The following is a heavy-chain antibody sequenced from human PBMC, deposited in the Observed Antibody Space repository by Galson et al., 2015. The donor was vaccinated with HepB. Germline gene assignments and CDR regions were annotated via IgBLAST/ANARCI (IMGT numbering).Heavy chain of an antibody. Sequence: SLRLSCAASGFTFSSYAVHWVRQAPGKGLEWVAVISDDGNNKYYADSVKGRFTISRDNSRNTLYLQMNSLRGEDTAVYYCARERFAATGTGWFDPWGQGTLVTVSS. V-gene: IGHV3-30*04. D-gene: IGHD2-8*02. J-gene: IGHJ5*02. CDR3: ARERFAATGTGWFDP. CDR1: GFTFSSYA. CDR2: ISDDGNNK.